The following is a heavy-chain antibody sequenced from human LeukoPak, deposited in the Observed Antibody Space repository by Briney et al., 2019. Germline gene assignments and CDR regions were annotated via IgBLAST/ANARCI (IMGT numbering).Heavy chain of an antibody. CDR2: IYYSGTT. CDR3: ARGPGYGSHDYNFDY. J-gene: IGHJ4*02. CDR1: GDSISSGDFY. V-gene: IGHV4-30-4*01. Sequence: PSETLSLTCTVSGDSISSGDFYWSWIRQPPGKGLEWIGNIYYSGTTYYNPSLRSRVAISIDTSKNQFSLKVTSVTAADTAVYYCARGPGYGSHDYNFDYWGQGTLVTVPS. D-gene: IGHD5-12*01.